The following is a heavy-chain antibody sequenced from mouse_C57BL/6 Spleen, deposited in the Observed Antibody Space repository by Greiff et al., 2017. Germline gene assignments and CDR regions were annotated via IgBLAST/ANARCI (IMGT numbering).Heavy chain of an antibody. D-gene: IGHD1-1*01. CDR1: GYAFSSSW. CDR3: ASSYYGSSYYFDY. V-gene: IGHV1-82*01. J-gene: IGHJ2*01. CDR2: IYPGDGDT. Sequence: VQLQESGPELVKPGASVKISCKASGYAFSSSWMNWVKQRPGKGLEWIGRIYPGDGDTNYNGKFKGKATLTADKSSSTAYMQLSSLTSEDSAVYFCASSYYGSSYYFDYWGQGTTLTVSS.